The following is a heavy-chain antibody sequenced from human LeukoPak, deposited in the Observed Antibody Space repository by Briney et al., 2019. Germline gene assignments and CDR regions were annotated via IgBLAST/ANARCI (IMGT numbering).Heavy chain of an antibody. CDR1: GFTFDDYA. V-gene: IGHV3-43D*04. CDR2: ISWDGGST. J-gene: IGHJ6*04. Sequence: GGSLRLSCAASGFTFDDYAMHWVRQAPGKGLEWVSLISWDGGSTYYADSVKGRFSISRDNSKNSLYLQMNSLRAEDTALYYCAKDPSGSGSYYGMDVWGKGTTVTVSS. D-gene: IGHD3-10*01. CDR3: AKDPSGSGSYYGMDV.